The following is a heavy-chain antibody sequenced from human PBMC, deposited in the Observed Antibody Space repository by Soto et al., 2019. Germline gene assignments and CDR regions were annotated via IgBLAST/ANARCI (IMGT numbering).Heavy chain of an antibody. V-gene: IGHV3-33*01. Sequence: VQLVESGGGLVKPGGSLRLSCAASGFTFSSYGMHWVRQAPGKGLEWVAVIWYDGSNKYYADSGKGRFTISRDNSKNTLYLQMNSLRAEDTAVYYCARSRYCSSTTCYLIDYWGQGTLVTVSS. J-gene: IGHJ4*02. D-gene: IGHD2-2*01. CDR2: IWYDGSNK. CDR1: GFTFSSYG. CDR3: ARSRYCSSTTCYLIDY.